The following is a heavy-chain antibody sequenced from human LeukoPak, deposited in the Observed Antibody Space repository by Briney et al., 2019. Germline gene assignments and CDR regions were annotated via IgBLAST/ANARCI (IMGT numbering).Heavy chain of an antibody. V-gene: IGHV3-21*01. D-gene: IGHD4-17*01. CDR2: ISSSGSYI. Sequence: PGGSLRLSCAASGFTFSSYSMDWVRQAPGKGLEWVSSISSSGSYIYHADSLKGRFTISRDNAKKSLYLQMNSLRAEDTAVYYCARGHTAVTRHFDFWGQGTLVTVSS. J-gene: IGHJ4*02. CDR1: GFTFSSYS. CDR3: ARGHTAVTRHFDF.